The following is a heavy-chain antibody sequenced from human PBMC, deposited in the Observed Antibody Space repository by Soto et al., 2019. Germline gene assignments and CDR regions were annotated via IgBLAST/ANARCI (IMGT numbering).Heavy chain of an antibody. V-gene: IGHV4-34*01. CDR2: INHSGST. CDR1: GGSFSGYD. CDR3: ARGGGYYDSSGYYFFDY. D-gene: IGHD3-22*01. Sequence: SETLSLTCAVYGGSFSGYDWSWIRQPPGKGLEWIGEINHSGSTDYNPALKSRGTISVDTSKNQFSLKLSSVTAAETAVYYCARGGGYYDSSGYYFFDYGGQGTLVTVSS. J-gene: IGHJ4*02.